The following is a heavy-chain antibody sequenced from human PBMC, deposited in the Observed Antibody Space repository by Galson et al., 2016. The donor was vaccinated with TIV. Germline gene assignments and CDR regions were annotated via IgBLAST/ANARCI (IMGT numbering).Heavy chain of an antibody. V-gene: IGHV3-7*01. J-gene: IGHJ4*02. CDR2: ITEDGSEK. CDR1: GFPFRDYW. Sequence: SLRLSCAGSGFPFRDYWMTWVRQAPGKGLEWVASITEDGSEKRYLDSVKGRFTFSRDNAKNSLYLHMRSLRAEDTAVYYCARLGPSSVFDNWGQGALVTVSS. CDR3: ARLGPSSVFDN.